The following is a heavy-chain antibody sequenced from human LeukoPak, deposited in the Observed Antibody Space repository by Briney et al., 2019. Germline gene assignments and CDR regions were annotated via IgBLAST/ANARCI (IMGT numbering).Heavy chain of an antibody. J-gene: IGHJ4*02. CDR3: AKGGGYIKYYFDY. D-gene: IGHD5-24*01. CDR2: INSDGSST. Sequence: GGSLRLSCAASGFTFSSYWMHWVRKAPGKGLVWVSRINSDGSSTSYADSVKGRFTISRDNAKNTLYLQMNSLRAEDTAVYYCAKGGGYIKYYFDYWGQGTLVTVSS. CDR1: GFTFSSYW. V-gene: IGHV3-74*01.